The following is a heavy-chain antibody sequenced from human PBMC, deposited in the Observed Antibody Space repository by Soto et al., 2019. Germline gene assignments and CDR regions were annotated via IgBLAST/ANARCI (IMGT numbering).Heavy chain of an antibody. CDR3: ARACPYYYYGMDV. J-gene: IGHJ6*02. CDR1: GGSISSGDYY. Sequence: PSETLSLTCTVSGGSISSGDYYWSWIRQPPGKGLEWIGYIYYSGSTYYNPSLKSRVTISVDTSKNQFSLKLSSVTAADTAVYYCARACPYYYYGMDVWGQGTTVTVSS. CDR2: IYYSGST. V-gene: IGHV4-30-4*01.